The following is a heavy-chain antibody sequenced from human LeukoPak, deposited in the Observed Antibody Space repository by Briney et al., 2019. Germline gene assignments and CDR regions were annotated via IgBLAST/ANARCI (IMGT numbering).Heavy chain of an antibody. CDR2: FDPEDGET. V-gene: IGHV1-24*01. Sequence: ASVNVSCKVSGYTLTELSMHWVRQAPRKGLEWMGGFDPEDGETIYAQKFQGRVTMTEDTSTDTAYMELSSLRSEDTAVYYCATDTGGSFTWAFDIWGQGTMVTVSS. CDR1: GYTLTELS. D-gene: IGHD1-26*01. CDR3: ATDTGGSFTWAFDI. J-gene: IGHJ3*02.